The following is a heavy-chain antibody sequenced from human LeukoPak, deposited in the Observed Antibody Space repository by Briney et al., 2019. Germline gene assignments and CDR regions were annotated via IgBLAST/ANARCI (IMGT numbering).Heavy chain of an antibody. J-gene: IGHJ5*02. CDR2: ISGNTSYI. V-gene: IGHV3-21*01. D-gene: IGHD1-14*01. CDR3: AREEMGGTTRSGALT. CDR1: GFTLFSYS. Sequence: GGSLRLSCVASGFTLFSYSINWVRQAPGRGLEGVSSISGNTSYIYYADSVKGRFTISRDNAKNSLYLQMNSLRAEDTAVYYCAREEMGGTTRSGALTWGQGTLVTVSS.